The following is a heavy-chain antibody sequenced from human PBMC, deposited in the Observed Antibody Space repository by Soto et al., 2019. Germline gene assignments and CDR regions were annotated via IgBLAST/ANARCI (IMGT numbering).Heavy chain of an antibody. J-gene: IGHJ4*02. V-gene: IGHV1-69*13. Sequence: SVKVSCKASGGTFSSYAISWVRQAPGQGLEWMGGIIPIFGTANYAQKFQGRVTITADESTSTAYMELSSLRSEDTAVYYCARDPDSCSSTSCSDYWGQGTLVTVSS. CDR2: IIPIFGTA. CDR1: GGTFSSYA. CDR3: ARDPDSCSSTSCSDY. D-gene: IGHD2-2*01.